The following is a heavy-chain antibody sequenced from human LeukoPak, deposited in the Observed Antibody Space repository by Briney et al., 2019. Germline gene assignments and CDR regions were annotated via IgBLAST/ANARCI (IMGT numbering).Heavy chain of an antibody. CDR1: GFTFSSYA. CDR3: ARDLTGTLSMDV. J-gene: IGHJ6*03. V-gene: IGHV3-21*01. Sequence: PGGSLRLSCAASGFTFSSYAMSWVRQAPGKGLEWVSSISSSSSYIYYADSVKGRFTISRDNAKNSLYLQMNSLRAEGTAAYYCARDLTGTLSMDVWGKGTTVTVSS. D-gene: IGHD1-20*01. CDR2: ISSSSSYI.